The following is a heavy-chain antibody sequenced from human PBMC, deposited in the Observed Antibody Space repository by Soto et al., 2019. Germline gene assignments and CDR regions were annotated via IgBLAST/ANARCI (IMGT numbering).Heavy chain of an antibody. Sequence: QVHLVQSGAEVKKPGASVKVSCKGSGYDFTTYGITWVRQAPGQGLEWMAWISAHNGNTDYAQKLQGRVTVTRDTSTSTAYMALRGLRSDDTAVYDWARGRYGDYWGQGALVTFSS. CDR3: ARGRYGDY. J-gene: IGHJ4*02. D-gene: IGHD1-1*01. CDR1: GYDFTTYG. V-gene: IGHV1-18*01. CDR2: ISAHNGNT.